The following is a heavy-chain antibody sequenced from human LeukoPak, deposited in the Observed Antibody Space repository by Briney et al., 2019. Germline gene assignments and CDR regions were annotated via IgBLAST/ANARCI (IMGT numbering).Heavy chain of an antibody. CDR2: INHSGST. CDR1: GGSFSGYY. J-gene: IGHJ4*02. Sequence: PSETLSLTCAVYGGSFSGYYWSWIRQPPGKGLEWIGEINHSGSTNYNPSLKSRVTISVDTSKNQFSLKLSSVTAADTAVYYCARDEVTMVRGVIHSAYYFDYWGQGTLVTVSS. V-gene: IGHV4-34*01. D-gene: IGHD3-10*01. CDR3: ARDEVTMVRGVIHSAYYFDY.